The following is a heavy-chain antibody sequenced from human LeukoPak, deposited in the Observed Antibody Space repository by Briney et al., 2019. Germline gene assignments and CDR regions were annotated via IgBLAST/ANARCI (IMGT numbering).Heavy chain of an antibody. CDR1: GGSFIGYY. D-gene: IGHD4-17*01. CDR2: INHSGST. Sequence: SETLSLTCAVYGGSFIGYYWSWIRQPPGKGLEWIGEINHSGSTNYNPSLKSRVTISVDTSKNQFSLRVNSVTAADTGVYYCASKSTDHGELRFDYWGQGTLVTVSS. V-gene: IGHV4-34*01. J-gene: IGHJ4*02. CDR3: ASKSTDHGELRFDY.